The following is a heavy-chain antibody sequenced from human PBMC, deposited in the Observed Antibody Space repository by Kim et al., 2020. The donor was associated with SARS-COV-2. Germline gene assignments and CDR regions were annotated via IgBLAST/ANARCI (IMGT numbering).Heavy chain of an antibody. CDR1: GFTFSSYW. Sequence: GGSLRLSCAASGFTFSSYWMHWVRQAPGKGLVWVSRINSDGSSTSYADSVKGRFTISRDNAKNTLYLQMNSLRAEDTAVYYCVGVTKNHYYYYYGMDVWGQGTTVTVSS. D-gene: IGHD4-4*01. V-gene: IGHV3-74*01. J-gene: IGHJ6*02. CDR2: INSDGSST. CDR3: VGVTKNHYYYYYGMDV.